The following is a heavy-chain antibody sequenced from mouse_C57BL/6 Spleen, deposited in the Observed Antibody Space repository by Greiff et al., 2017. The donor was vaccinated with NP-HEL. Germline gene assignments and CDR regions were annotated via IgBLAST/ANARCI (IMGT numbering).Heavy chain of an antibody. Sequence: VQLQQSGPELVKPGASVKIPCKASGYTFTDYNLAWVKQSHGKSLEWIGDINPNNGGTIYNQKFKGKATLTVDKSSSTAYMELRSLTSEDTAVYYCRYYGYEGFAYWGQGTLVTVSA. CDR2: INPNNGGT. J-gene: IGHJ3*01. V-gene: IGHV1-18*01. CDR1: GYTFTDYN. CDR3: RYYGYEGFAY. D-gene: IGHD2-2*01.